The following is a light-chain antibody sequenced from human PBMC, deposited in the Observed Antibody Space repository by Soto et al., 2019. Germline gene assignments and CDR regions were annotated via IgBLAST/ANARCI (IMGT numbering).Light chain of an antibody. Sequence: EIVLTQSPGTLSLSPGERATLSCRASQSVNSDYFAWYQQRPGQPPRLLIYGASSRATGIPDRFSGGGSGTDFTLTISSLQPDDFATYYCQQYHIYSAFGGGTKVDIK. CDR3: QQYHIYSA. J-gene: IGKJ4*01. CDR1: QSVNSDY. CDR2: GAS. V-gene: IGKV3-20*01.